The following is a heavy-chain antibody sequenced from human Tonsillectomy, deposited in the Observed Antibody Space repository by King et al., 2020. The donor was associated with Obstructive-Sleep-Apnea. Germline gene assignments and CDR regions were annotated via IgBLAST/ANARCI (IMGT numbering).Heavy chain of an antibody. CDR2: INHSGST. J-gene: IGHJ2*01. CDR3: ARGLGKNYVWGSYRLNWYFDL. D-gene: IGHD3-16*02. CDR1: GGSFSGYY. Sequence: VQLQQWGAGLLKPSETLSLTCAVYGGSFSGYYWSWIRQPPGKGLEWIGEINHSGSTNYNPSLKSRVTITVDTSKNQLSLKLSSVTAADTAVYYCARGLGKNYVWGSYRLNWYFDLWGRGTLVTVSS. V-gene: IGHV4-34*01.